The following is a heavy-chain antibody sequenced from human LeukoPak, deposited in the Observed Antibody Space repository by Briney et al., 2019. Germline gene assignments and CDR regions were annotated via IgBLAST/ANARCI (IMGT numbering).Heavy chain of an antibody. Sequence: GGSLRLSCAASGFTSSTYSLNWFRKAPGKGRKWVQYISSSSGIIYYADSVKGRFTISRDNAKNSLYLQMNSLRAEDTAVYYCARAGTSVGATRGFDYWGQGTLVTVSS. D-gene: IGHD1-26*01. CDR2: ISSSSGII. CDR3: ARAGTSVGATRGFDY. V-gene: IGHV3-48*04. J-gene: IGHJ4*02. CDR1: GFTSSTYS.